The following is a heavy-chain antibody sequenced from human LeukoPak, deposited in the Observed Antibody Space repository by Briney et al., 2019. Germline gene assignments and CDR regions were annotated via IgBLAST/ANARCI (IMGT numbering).Heavy chain of an antibody. CDR1: GFTFSSYG. J-gene: IGHJ4*02. Sequence: PGGSLRLSCAASGFTFSSYGMSWVRQAPGKGLKWVSAISGSGGSTYYADSVKGRFTISRDNAKNSLYLQMNSLRAEDTAVYYCARGGGYYGSGSYPTDYWGQGTLVTVSS. D-gene: IGHD3-10*01. CDR3: ARGGGYYGSGSYPTDY. CDR2: ISGSGGST. V-gene: IGHV3-23*01.